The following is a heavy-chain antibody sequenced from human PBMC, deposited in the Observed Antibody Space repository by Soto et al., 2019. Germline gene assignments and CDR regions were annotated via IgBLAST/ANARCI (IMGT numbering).Heavy chain of an antibody. CDR1: GFPFSAYY. J-gene: IGHJ5*01. CDR2: IGPTTTDDT. V-gene: IGHV3-11*06. CDR3: ARTALELKFDF. Sequence: PGGSLRLSCAASGFPFSAYYMSWIRQAPEKGLEWVSHIGPTTTDDTNYAGSVKGRFTISRDNAKNLLYLQMNSLRAEDTAVYYCARTALELKFDFWGQGALVTVSS. D-gene: IGHD1-7*01.